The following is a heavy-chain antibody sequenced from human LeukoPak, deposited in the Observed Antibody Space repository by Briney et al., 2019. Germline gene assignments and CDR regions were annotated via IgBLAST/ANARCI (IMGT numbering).Heavy chain of an antibody. Sequence: GESLKISCAASGFTFSSYWMHWVRQAPGKGLVWVSRISSDGSSTSYADSVKGRSTISRDNAKNTLHLQMNTLREEDTAVYYCARGGPYSASDYWGQGTLVTVSS. J-gene: IGHJ4*02. CDR3: ARGGPYSASDY. CDR1: GFTFSSYW. V-gene: IGHV3-74*01. D-gene: IGHD1-26*01. CDR2: ISSDGSST.